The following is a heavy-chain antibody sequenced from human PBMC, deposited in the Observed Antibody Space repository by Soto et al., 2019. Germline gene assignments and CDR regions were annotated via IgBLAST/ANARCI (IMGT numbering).Heavy chain of an antibody. D-gene: IGHD6-13*01. V-gene: IGHV1-3*01. Sequence: GASVKVSCKASGYRFTMYAMHWVRQAPGQRLEWMGWINAGNGNTKYSQKFQGRVTISRDTSASTAYMEVSSLRSEDTAVYYCARSLWKQLDPDDAFDIWGQGTMVTVSS. J-gene: IGHJ3*02. CDR2: INAGNGNT. CDR1: GYRFTMYA. CDR3: ARSLWKQLDPDDAFDI.